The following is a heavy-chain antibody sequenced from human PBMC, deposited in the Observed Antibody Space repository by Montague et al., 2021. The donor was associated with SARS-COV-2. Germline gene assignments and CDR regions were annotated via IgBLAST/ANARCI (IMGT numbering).Heavy chain of an antibody. J-gene: IGHJ5*02. V-gene: IGHV4-4*02. Sequence: SETLSLTCTVSGGSVSSDNWWTWVRQPPGKGLAWIGEIYHSGTTNYNPSLQSRVTISVDKSRNHLSLNLRSVTAADTAMYYCALPLGRARFDPWGQGILVTVSS. CDR1: GGSVSSDNW. D-gene: IGHD1-26*01. CDR3: ALPLGRARFDP. CDR2: IYHSGTT.